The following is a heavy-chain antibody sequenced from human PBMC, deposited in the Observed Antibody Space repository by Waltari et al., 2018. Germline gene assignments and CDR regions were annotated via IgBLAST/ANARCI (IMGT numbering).Heavy chain of an antibody. CDR1: GFTFSSYA. V-gene: IGHV3-23*01. CDR2: SSGSGGST. D-gene: IGHD3-16*01. J-gene: IGHJ3*02. CDR3: AKIRTVGGYEEAGAFDI. Sequence: EVQLLESGGGLVQPGGSLRLSCAASGFTFSSYAMSWVRRVPGKGLEWVSASSGSGGSTNYAESVKGRFTIARDNSKKTLDLQMNSLRAEDTAVYYCAKIRTVGGYEEAGAFDIWGQGTMVTVSS.